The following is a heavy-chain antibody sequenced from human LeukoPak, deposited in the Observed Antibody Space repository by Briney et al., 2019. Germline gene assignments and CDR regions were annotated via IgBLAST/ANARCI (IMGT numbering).Heavy chain of an antibody. D-gene: IGHD4-11*01. V-gene: IGHV4-30-2*01. CDR1: GGSISSGGYS. J-gene: IGHJ4*02. CDR3: ASLQGGY. Sequence: SETLSLTCAVSGGSISSGGYSWSWIRQPPGKGLEWIGYIYHSGSTYYNPSLKSRVTISVDRSKNQFSLKLNSVTAADTAVYYCASLQGGYWGQGTLVTVSS. CDR2: IYHSGST.